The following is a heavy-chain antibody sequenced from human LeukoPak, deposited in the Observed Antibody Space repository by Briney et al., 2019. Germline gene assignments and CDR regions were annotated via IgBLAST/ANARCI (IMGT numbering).Heavy chain of an antibody. Sequence: PSETLSLTCTLSGGSISSGKYYWNWIRQPAGKGLEWIGRVYPSGSTNYNPSLKSRVPISVDTSKNTFSLKLSSVTATDTAMYYCARSYYYDSSGSKDAFDIWGQGTMVTVSS. J-gene: IGHJ3*02. CDR2: VYPSGST. D-gene: IGHD3-22*01. V-gene: IGHV4-61*02. CDR1: GGSISSGKYY. CDR3: ARSYYYDSSGSKDAFDI.